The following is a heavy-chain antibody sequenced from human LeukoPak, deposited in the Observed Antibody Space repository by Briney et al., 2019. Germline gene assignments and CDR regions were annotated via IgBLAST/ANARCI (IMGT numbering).Heavy chain of an antibody. CDR3: ARDQVAVAGTSSFFDY. V-gene: IGHV3-23*01. J-gene: IGHJ4*02. CDR1: GFTFSSYA. Sequence: GGSLRLSCAASGFTFSSYAMSWVRQAPGRGLEWVSTISGSGGSTYYADSVKGRFTISRDNSKNTLYVQMNSLRAEDTAVYYCARDQVAVAGTSSFFDYWGQGTLVTVSS. D-gene: IGHD6-19*01. CDR2: ISGSGGST.